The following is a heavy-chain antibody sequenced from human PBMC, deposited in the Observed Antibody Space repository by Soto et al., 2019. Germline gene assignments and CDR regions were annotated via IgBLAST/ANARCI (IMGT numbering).Heavy chain of an antibody. Sequence: GASVKVSCKASGYTFTSYDINWVRQATGQGLEWMGWMNPNSGNTGYAQKFQGRVTMTRNTSISTAYMELSSLRSEDTAVYYCARGYSPALGAPWARVNWFDPWGQGTLVTVPQ. CDR1: GYTFTSYD. CDR3: ARGYSPALGAPWARVNWFDP. J-gene: IGHJ5*02. D-gene: IGHD1-26*01. V-gene: IGHV1-8*01. CDR2: MNPNSGNT.